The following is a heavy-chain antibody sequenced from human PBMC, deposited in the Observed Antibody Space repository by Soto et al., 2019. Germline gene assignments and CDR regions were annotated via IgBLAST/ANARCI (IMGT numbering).Heavy chain of an antibody. D-gene: IGHD6-13*01. V-gene: IGHV1-18*01. CDR2: ISAYNGNT. CDR3: ARVLLLQQLGAFDI. J-gene: IGHJ3*02. Sequence: ASVKVSCKASGYTFTSYGISWVRQAPGQGLEWMGWISAYNGNTNYAQKLQGGVTMTTDTSTSTAYMELRSLRSDDTAVYYCARVLLLQQLGAFDIWGQGTMVTVSS. CDR1: GYTFTSYG.